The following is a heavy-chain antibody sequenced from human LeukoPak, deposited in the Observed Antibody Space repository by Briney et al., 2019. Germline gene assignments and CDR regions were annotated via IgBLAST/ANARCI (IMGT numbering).Heavy chain of an antibody. V-gene: IGHV1-69*13. CDR2: IIPIFGTA. Sequence: SVKVSCKASGYTFTSYGIIWVRQAPGQGLEWMGGIIPIFGTANYAQKFQGRVTITADESTSTAYMELSSLRSEDTAVYYCARGVVVPAAIIPYYYYYMDVWGKGTTVTISS. CDR3: ARGVVVPAAIIPYYYYYMDV. CDR1: GYTFTSYG. D-gene: IGHD2-2*01. J-gene: IGHJ6*03.